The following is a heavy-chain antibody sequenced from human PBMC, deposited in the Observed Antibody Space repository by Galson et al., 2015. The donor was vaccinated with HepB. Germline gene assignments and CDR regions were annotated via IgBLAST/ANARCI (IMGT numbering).Heavy chain of an antibody. CDR1: IYTFTGYY. CDR3: ATSLWFGELFFAFDI. V-gene: IGHV1-2*04. CDR2: INPNSGGT. Sequence: SVKVSCKASIYTFTGYYMHWVRQAPGQGLEWMGWINPNSGGTRYAQKFQGWVTMTRDTSISTAYMELSRLSSDDTAVDYGATSLWFGELFFAFDIWGQGTMVPVSS. J-gene: IGHJ3*02. D-gene: IGHD3-10*01.